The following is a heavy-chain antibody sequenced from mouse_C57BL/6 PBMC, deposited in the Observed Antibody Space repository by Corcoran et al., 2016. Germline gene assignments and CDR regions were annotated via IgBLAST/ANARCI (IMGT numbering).Heavy chain of an antibody. J-gene: IGHJ4*01. CDR2: INTYSVLP. V-gene: IGHV9-3*01. D-gene: IGHD3-2*02. Sequence: QIQMVQSGPKLKTPGETVKTSCKASGNTFTTNGIRCVKQAPGKALKWMGWINTYSVLPTYADDFKGRFAFSLATSATTAYLQLNNLKNEDTATYFCARFLTAQGTGYTMDYWGQGTSVTVSS. CDR1: GNTFTTNG. CDR3: ARFLTAQGTGYTMDY.